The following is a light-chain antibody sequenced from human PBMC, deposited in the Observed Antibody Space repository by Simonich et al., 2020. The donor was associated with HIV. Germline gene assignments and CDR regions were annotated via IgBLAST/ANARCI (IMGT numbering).Light chain of an antibody. J-gene: IGLJ3*02. CDR1: SSDVVGYNY. CDR2: EVS. Sequence: QSALTQPPSASGSPGQSVTISCTGTSSDVVGYNYVSWSQQHPGKAPKLMIYEVSKRPSGVPDRFSGSKSDNTASLTVSGLQAEDEADYYCSSYAGSNNWVFGGGTKVTVL. CDR3: SSYAGSNNWV. V-gene: IGLV2-8*01.